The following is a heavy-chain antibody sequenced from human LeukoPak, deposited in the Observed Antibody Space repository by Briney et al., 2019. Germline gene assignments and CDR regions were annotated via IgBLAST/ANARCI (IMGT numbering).Heavy chain of an antibody. CDR3: ARLVGYCSGGSCERFDP. J-gene: IGHJ5*02. D-gene: IGHD2-15*01. CDR1: GYTLTSYG. CDR2: IIAYNGNT. Sequence: ASVKVSCKASGYTLTSYGISWVRQAPGQGLEWMGWIIAYNGNTNYAQKLQGRVTMTTDTSTSTACMELRSLRSDDTAVYYCARLVGYCSGGSCERFDPWGQGTLVTVSS. V-gene: IGHV1-18*04.